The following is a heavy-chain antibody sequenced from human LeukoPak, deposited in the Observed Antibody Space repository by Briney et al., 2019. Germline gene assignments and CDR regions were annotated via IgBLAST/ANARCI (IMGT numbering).Heavy chain of an antibody. D-gene: IGHD5-18*01. Sequence: PGGSLRLSCAASGFTVSSNYMSWVRQAPGKGLEWVSVIYSGGSTYYADSVKGRFTISRDNSKNTLYFQMNSLRAEDTAVYYCARATPKHYSYGIFDYWGQGTLVTVSS. V-gene: IGHV3-53*01. CDR3: ARATPKHYSYGIFDY. CDR2: IYSGGST. CDR1: GFTVSSNY. J-gene: IGHJ4*02.